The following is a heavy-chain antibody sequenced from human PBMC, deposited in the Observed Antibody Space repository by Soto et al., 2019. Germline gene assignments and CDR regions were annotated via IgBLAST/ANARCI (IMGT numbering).Heavy chain of an antibody. J-gene: IGHJ6*02. CDR3: ARAAAYFYHYYYAMDV. CDR2: ISHDGSEK. Sequence: QVQLVESGGGVVQPGKSLRLSCAASRFTFSSYAMDWVRQAPGKGLEWVAVISHDGSEKYYGDSVKGRFTISRDNPKNTVYLQMNSLRHEDTAVYYCARAAAYFYHYYYAMDVWGQGTAVTVYS. CDR1: RFTFSSYA. V-gene: IGHV3-30-3*01. D-gene: IGHD6-13*01.